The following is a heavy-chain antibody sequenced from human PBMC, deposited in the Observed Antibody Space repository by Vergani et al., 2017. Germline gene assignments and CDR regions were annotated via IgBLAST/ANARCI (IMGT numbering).Heavy chain of an antibody. CDR1: FDSIRNLY. V-gene: IGHV4-59*11. CDR2: IHYSENT. CDR3: ASDTHSGQRADR. Sequence: QGQLQESGPGLVKSSETLSLTCSVSFDSIRNLYCNWIRQPPGKGLEWIGSIHYSENTNYNPSLKTRVNISVDTAKNQFSLSLTSVTASDTAVYYCASDTHSGQRADRWGQGILVTVTS. D-gene: IGHD6-19*01. J-gene: IGHJ5*02.